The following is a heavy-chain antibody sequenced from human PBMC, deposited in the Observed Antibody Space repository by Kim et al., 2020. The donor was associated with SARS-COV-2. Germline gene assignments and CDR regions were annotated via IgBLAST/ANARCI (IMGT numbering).Heavy chain of an antibody. J-gene: IGHJ6*03. CDR3: ARAGLEGDYYYMDV. Sequence: TPSLKSRVTISVYTSKNQFSLKLSSVTAADTAVYYWARAGLEGDYYYMDVWGKGTTVTVSS. V-gene: IGHV4-59*01. D-gene: IGHD3-16*01.